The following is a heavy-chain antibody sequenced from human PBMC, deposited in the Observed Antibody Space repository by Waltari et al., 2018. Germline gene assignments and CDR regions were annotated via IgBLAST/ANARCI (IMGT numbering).Heavy chain of an antibody. CDR3: ARQYYDSSGYYGVGSYFDY. D-gene: IGHD3-22*01. CDR1: GGSISSSSYY. J-gene: IGHJ4*02. Sequence: QLQLQESGPGLVKPSETLSLTCTVSGGSISSSSYYWGWIRQPPGKGLEWIGSIYYSGSTYYNPSLKRRVTISVDTSKNQFSRKLSSVTAADTAVYYCARQYYDSSGYYGVGSYFDYWGQGTLVTVSS. V-gene: IGHV4-39*01. CDR2: IYYSGST.